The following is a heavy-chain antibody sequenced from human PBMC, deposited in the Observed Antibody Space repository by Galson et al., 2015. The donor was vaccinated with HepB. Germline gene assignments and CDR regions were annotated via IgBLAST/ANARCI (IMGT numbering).Heavy chain of an antibody. CDR3: ARVPLTAIPRFVHYYGMDV. D-gene: IGHD2-21*02. Sequence: TLSLTCTVSGGSISSGDYYWSWIRQHPGKGLEWIGYIYHSGSTYYNPSLKSRVNMSIDTSKNQFSLKLSSVTAADTAVYYCARVPLTAIPRFVHYYGMDVWGQGTTVTVSS. CDR2: IYHSGST. CDR1: GGSISSGDYY. J-gene: IGHJ6*02. V-gene: IGHV4-31*03.